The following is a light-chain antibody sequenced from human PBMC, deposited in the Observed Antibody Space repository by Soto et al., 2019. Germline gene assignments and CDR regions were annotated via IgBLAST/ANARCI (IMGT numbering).Light chain of an antibody. CDR1: QSVSSN. Sequence: EIVMTQSPATLSVSPGERATLSCRASQSVSSNLAWYHQKPGQAPRVVIYGASTRATGIPERFSGSGSGTDFTLAISRLEPEDFAVYYCQQYGSSPWTFGQGTKVDI. J-gene: IGKJ1*01. CDR3: QQYGSSPWT. V-gene: IGKV3-20*01. CDR2: GAS.